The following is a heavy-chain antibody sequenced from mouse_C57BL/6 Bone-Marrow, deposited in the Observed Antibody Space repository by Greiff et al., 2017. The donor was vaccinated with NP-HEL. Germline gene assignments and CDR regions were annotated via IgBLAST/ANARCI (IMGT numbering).Heavy chain of an antibody. D-gene: IGHD2-5*01. J-gene: IGHJ3*01. Sequence: VKLVESGPGLVAPSQSLSITCTVSGFSLTSYAISWVRQPPGKGLEWLGVIWTGGGTNYNSALKSGLSISKDNSKSQVFLKMNSLQTDDTARYYCAGAYDSNPSWFAYWGQGTLVTVSA. V-gene: IGHV2-9-1*01. CDR3: AGAYDSNPSWFAY. CDR1: GFSLTSYA. CDR2: IWTGGGT.